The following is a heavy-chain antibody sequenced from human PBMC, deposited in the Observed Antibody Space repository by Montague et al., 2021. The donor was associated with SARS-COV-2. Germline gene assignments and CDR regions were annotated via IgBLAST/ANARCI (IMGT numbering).Heavy chain of an antibody. Sequence: SETLSLTCTVSGGSIGSSSYYWGWIRQPPGKGLEWIGSIYYSGSTYYNPSLKSRATISVDTSKNQFSLKLSSVTAADTAVYYCAREGGWLSRGSYYFDYWGRGTLVTVSS. CDR2: IYYSGST. CDR3: AREGGWLSRGSYYFDY. D-gene: IGHD3-22*01. V-gene: IGHV4-39*07. CDR1: GGSIGSSSYY. J-gene: IGHJ4*02.